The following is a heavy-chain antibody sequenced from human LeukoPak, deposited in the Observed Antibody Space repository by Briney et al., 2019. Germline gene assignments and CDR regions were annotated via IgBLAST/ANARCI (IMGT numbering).Heavy chain of an antibody. CDR2: IYYSGST. D-gene: IGHD1-26*01. Sequence: SETLSLTCTVSGGSISSSSYYWGWIRQPPGKGLEWIGSIYYSGSTYYNPSLKSRVTISVDTSKNQFSLKLSSVTAADTAVYYCATQVGATRAYWGQGTLVTVSS. J-gene: IGHJ4*02. V-gene: IGHV4-39*01. CDR3: ATQVGATRAY. CDR1: GGSISSSSYY.